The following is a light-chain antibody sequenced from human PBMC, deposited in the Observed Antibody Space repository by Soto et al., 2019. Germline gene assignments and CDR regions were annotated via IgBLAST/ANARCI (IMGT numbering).Light chain of an antibody. CDR3: MQRIEFPWT. V-gene: IGKV2-40*01. J-gene: IGKJ1*01. CDR2: TVS. Sequence: IVMTQSPLSLPVTPGEPASISCRSSQSLLDRDDGNFYLDWYLQKPGQSPQLLIYTVSYRASGVPYRFSGSGSGTDFTLHISRVEAEDVGLYYCMQRIEFPWTFGQGTKVEIK. CDR1: QSLLDRDDGNFY.